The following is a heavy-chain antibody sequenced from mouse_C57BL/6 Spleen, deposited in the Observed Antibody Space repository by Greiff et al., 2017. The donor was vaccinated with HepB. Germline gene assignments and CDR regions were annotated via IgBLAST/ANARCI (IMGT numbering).Heavy chain of an antibody. CDR3: ARGPFITTVVATPFAY. CDR2: ILPGSGST. J-gene: IGHJ3*01. V-gene: IGHV1-9*01. Sequence: QVQLKQSGAELMKPGASVKLSCKATGYTFTGYWIEWVKQRPGHGLEWIGEILPGSGSTNYNEKFKGKATFTADTSSNTAYMQLSSLTTEDSAIYYCARGPFITTVVATPFAYWGQGTLVTVSA. CDR1: GYTFTGYW. D-gene: IGHD1-1*01.